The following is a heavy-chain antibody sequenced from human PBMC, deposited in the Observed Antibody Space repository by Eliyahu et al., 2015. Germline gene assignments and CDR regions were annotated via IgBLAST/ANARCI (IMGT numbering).Heavy chain of an antibody. V-gene: IGHV5-51*01. J-gene: IGHJ4*02. CDR3: ARSELGQWLVLPY. D-gene: IGHD6-19*01. Sequence: EVQLVQSGAEVXKPGXXXKISCKXSGYSFTSYXXGWMRQXPGKGLEWMGIIYPGDSDTRYSPSFQGQVTISADKSISTAYLQWSSLKASDTAMYYCARSELGQWLVLPYWGQGTLVTVSS. CDR1: GYSFTSYX. CDR2: IYPGDSDT.